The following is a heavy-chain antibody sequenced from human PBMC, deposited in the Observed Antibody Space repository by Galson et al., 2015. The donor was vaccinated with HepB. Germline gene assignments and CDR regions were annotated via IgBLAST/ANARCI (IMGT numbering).Heavy chain of an antibody. CDR3: ARDRYASASCFHL. Sequence: SVKVSCKASGYTFTSYAMNWVRQAPGQGLEWMGWINTNTGNPTYAQGFTGRFVFSLDTSVSTTYLQISSLKAEDTAVYYCARDRYASASCFHLLVRCTLLTVSS. V-gene: IGHV7-4-1*02. J-gene: IGHJ2*01. D-gene: IGHD3-16*01. CDR2: INTNTGNP. CDR1: GYTFTSYA.